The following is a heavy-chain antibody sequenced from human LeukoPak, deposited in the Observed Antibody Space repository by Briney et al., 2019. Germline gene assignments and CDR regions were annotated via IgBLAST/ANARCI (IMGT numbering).Heavy chain of an antibody. D-gene: IGHD1-26*01. J-gene: IGHJ5*02. Sequence: ASVKVSCKASGGTFSSYAISRVRQAPGQGLEWMGGIIPIFGTANYAQKLQGRVTMTTDTSTSTAYMELRSLRSDDTAVYYCARGLVGATKFDPWGQGTLVTVSS. V-gene: IGHV1-69*05. CDR1: GGTFSSYA. CDR3: ARGLVGATKFDP. CDR2: IIPIFGTA.